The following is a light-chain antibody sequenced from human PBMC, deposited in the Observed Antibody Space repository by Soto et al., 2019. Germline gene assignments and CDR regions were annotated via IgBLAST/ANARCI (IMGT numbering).Light chain of an antibody. CDR2: TTS. CDR3: LQHNTYPWT. CDR1: QGIRND. J-gene: IGKJ1*01. V-gene: IGKV1-17*01. Sequence: DIQMTQSPSSLSASVGDRVTITCRASQGIRNDLGWYQQKPGKAPKRLIYTTSSLQRGVPSRFSGSGSGTELTRTICSRQPEDCATYFCLQHNTYPWTFGQGTKVEIK.